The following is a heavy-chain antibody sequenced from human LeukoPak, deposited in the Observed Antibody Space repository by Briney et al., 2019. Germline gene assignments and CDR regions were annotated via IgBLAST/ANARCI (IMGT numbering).Heavy chain of an antibody. Sequence: SETLSLTWTVSGGSISNYYWSWIRQPPGKGLEWIGFIYYSGNTNYNPSLKSRVTMSVDTSKNQISLNLRSVTAADTAVYYCARHLGYCSSTSCYTWFDPWGQGTLVTVSS. D-gene: IGHD2-2*02. CDR1: GGSISNYY. J-gene: IGHJ5*02. V-gene: IGHV4-59*01. CDR3: ARHLGYCSSTSCYTWFDP. CDR2: IYYSGNT.